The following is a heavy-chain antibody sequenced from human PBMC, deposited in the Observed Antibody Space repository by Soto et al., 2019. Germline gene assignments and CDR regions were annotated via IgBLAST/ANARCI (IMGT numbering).Heavy chain of an antibody. D-gene: IGHD3-10*01. J-gene: IGHJ6*02. CDR2: IYYSGST. V-gene: IGHV4-59*01. CDR1: GGSISSYY. CDR3: ARDLNTYYYGSGRPARYYYYYGMDV. Sequence: PSETLSLTCTVSGGSISSYYWSWIRQPPGKGLEWIGYIYYSGSTNYNPSLKSRVTISVDTSKNQFSLKLSPVTAADTAVYYCARDLNTYYYGSGRPARYYYYYGMDVWGQGTTVTVSS.